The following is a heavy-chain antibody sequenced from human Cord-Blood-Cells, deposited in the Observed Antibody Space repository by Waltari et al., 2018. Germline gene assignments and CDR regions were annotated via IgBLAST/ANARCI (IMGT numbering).Heavy chain of an antibody. J-gene: IGHJ3*02. CDR3: ARGGELGTNDAFDI. CDR1: GYTSTGYY. Sequence: QVQLGQSGAEVKKPGASVKVSRKASGYTSTGYYIHWARQAPGQGLEWMGWINPNSGDTNYAQKLQDRVTMTRDTSISTAYMELSRLRSDDAAVYYCARGGELGTNDAFDIWGQGTMVTDSS. CDR2: INPNSGDT. D-gene: IGHD7-27*01. V-gene: IGHV1-2*02.